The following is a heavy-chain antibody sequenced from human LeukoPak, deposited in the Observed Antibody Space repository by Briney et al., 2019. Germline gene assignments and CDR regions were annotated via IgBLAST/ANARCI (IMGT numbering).Heavy chain of an antibody. CDR2: IYSGGRI. Sequence: GGSLRLSCAASGFTVSSNYMSWVGQAPGKGLEWVSVIYSGGRIYYADSVKGRFTISRHNSENTLYLQMNSLRAEDTAVYYCARGDFWSGYYTGLYWGQGTLVTVSS. J-gene: IGHJ4*02. CDR1: GFTVSSNY. CDR3: ARGDFWSGYYTGLY. D-gene: IGHD3-3*01. V-gene: IGHV3-53*04.